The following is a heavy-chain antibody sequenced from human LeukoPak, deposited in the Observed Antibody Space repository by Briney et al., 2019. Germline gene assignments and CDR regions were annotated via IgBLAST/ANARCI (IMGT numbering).Heavy chain of an antibody. D-gene: IGHD5-18*01. Sequence: PGTSLRLSCAASGFTFSNYGMSWVRQAPGKGLEWVSGINWNGGSTGYADSVKGRFTISRDNAKNSLYLQMNSLRAEDTALYYCARSVDTAMTFDYWGQGTLVTVSS. V-gene: IGHV3-20*04. CDR2: INWNGGST. J-gene: IGHJ4*02. CDR3: ARSVDTAMTFDY. CDR1: GFTFSNYG.